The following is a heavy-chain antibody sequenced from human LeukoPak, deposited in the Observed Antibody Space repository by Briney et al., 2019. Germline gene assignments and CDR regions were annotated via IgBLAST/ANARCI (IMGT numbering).Heavy chain of an antibody. CDR1: GYSISSGYY. J-gene: IGHJ4*02. Sequence: SETLSLTCTVSGYSISSGYYWGWIRQPPGKGLEWIGSIYHSGSTYYNPSLKSRVTISVDTSKNQFSLKLSSVTAADTAVYYSARGGYPFDYWGQGTLVTVSS. CDR2: IYHSGST. D-gene: IGHD6-13*01. CDR3: ARGGYPFDY. V-gene: IGHV4-38-2*02.